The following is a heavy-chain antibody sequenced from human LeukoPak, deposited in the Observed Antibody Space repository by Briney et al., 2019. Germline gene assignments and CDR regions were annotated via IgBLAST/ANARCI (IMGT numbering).Heavy chain of an antibody. CDR1: GGSITNHY. V-gene: IGHV4-59*11. Sequence: SETLSLTCTVSGGSITNHYWNWIRQPPGKGLEWIGYIHYTGSTNYNPSLKSRVTLSVDTSKNQFSLKLTSVTAADTAVYYCARNSGSYYSTDFDYWGQGTLLTVSS. CDR2: IHYTGST. J-gene: IGHJ4*02. CDR3: ARNSGSYYSTDFDY. D-gene: IGHD1-26*01.